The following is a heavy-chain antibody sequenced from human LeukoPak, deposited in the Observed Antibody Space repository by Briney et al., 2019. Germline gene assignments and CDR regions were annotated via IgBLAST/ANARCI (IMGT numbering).Heavy chain of an antibody. CDR3: ARPLVTLKDYYYGMDV. D-gene: IGHD3-9*01. CDR1: GYTFTSYD. Sequence: SVKVSCKASGYTFTSYDINWARQAPGQGLEWMGGIIPIFGTANYAQKFQGRVTITADESTSTAYMELSSLRSEDTAVYYCARPLVTLKDYYYGMDVWGQGTTVTVSS. CDR2: IIPIFGTA. V-gene: IGHV1-69*13. J-gene: IGHJ6*02.